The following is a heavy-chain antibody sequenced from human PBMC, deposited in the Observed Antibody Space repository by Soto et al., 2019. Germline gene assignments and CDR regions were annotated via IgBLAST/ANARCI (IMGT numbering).Heavy chain of an antibody. CDR1: GYTFTGYY. CDR3: ARVSEYSSSGEFDY. D-gene: IGHD6-6*01. J-gene: IGHJ4*02. V-gene: IGHV1-2*04. CDR2: INPNSGGT. Sequence: ASVKVSCKASGYTFTGYYMHWVRQAPGQGLEWMGWINPNSGGTNYAQKFQGWVTMTRDTSISTAYMELSRLRSDDTAVYYCARVSEYSSSGEFDYWGQGTLVTVSS.